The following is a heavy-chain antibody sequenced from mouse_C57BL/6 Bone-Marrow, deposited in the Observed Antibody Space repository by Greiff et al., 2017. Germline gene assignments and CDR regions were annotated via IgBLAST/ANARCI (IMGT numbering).Heavy chain of an antibody. V-gene: IGHV5-4*01. D-gene: IGHD2-5*01. CDR3: SRGIVTTCLDY. Sequence: EVQLQESGAGLVKPGGSLKLSCAASGFTFSSYAMSWVRQTPEKRLEWVATISDGGSYTNYPDNVKGRFTISRDNAENNLDLQMSHLKSEDTAVYYCSRGIVTTCLDYWGQGTTLTVSS. CDR1: GFTFSSYA. J-gene: IGHJ2*01. CDR2: ISDGGSYT.